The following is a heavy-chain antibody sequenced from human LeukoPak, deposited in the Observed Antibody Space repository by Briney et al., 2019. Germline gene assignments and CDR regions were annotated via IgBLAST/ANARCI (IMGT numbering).Heavy chain of an antibody. CDR3: ARAPCDNNRCSSYFDS. J-gene: IGHJ4*02. V-gene: IGHV3-30-3*01. D-gene: IGHD3-10*02. CDR1: GFTFSSYA. CDR2: ISYDGSNK. Sequence: GRSLRLSCAASGFTFSSYAIHWVRQAPGKGLEGVAVISYDGSNKYYADSVQGRFTIFRDNSKNTLYLQMNSLRAEDTAMYYCARAPCDNNRCSSYFDSWGQGTLVTVSS.